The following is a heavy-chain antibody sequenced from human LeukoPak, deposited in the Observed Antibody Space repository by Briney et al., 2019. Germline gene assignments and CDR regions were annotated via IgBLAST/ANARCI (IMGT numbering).Heavy chain of an antibody. CDR1: GFIFSDYY. Sequence: HGGSLKLSCEASGFIFSDYYMSWIRQAPGKGLEWVSYISASSGYTKYADSVKGRFTISRDNAKNSVYLQMNSLRADDTAVYYCARDWSPNWFDPWGQGTPVTVSS. CDR2: ISASSGYT. CDR3: ARDWSPNWFDP. J-gene: IGHJ5*02. V-gene: IGHV3-11*06.